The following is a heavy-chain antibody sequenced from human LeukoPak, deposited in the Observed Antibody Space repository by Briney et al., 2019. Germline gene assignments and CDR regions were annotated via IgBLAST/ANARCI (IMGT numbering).Heavy chain of an antibody. D-gene: IGHD3-10*01. J-gene: IGHJ4*02. CDR1: GYSFTSYW. CDR3: ARHYYGSGSYTDY. V-gene: IGHV5-51*01. Sequence: GEPLKISCKGSGYSFTSYWIGWVRQLHGKGLEWMGIIYPGDSDTTYSPSFQGQVTISADKSISTAYLQWSSLKASDTAMYYCARHYYGSGSYTDYWGQGTLVTVSS. CDR2: IYPGDSDT.